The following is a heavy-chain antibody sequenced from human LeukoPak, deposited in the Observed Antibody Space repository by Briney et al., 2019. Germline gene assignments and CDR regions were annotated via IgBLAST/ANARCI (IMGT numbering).Heavy chain of an antibody. CDR3: AKGEYSSSWYAEYFQH. D-gene: IGHD6-13*01. V-gene: IGHV3-23*01. CDR2: ISGSGGST. Sequence: PGGSLRLSCAASGFTFTSFAISGFRQAPGKGLEWVSAISGSGGSTYYADSVKGRFTMSRDNSKNTLYLQMNSLRAGDTAVYYCAKGEYSSSWYAEYFQHWGQGTLVTVSS. CDR1: GFTFTSFA. J-gene: IGHJ1*01.